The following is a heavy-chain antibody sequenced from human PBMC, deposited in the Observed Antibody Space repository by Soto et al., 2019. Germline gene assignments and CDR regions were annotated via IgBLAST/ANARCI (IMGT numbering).Heavy chain of an antibody. J-gene: IGHJ6*02. CDR1: GFTFSSYG. V-gene: IGHV3-33*01. CDR3: ARDQYCSSTSCLPYGMDV. Sequence: GGSLRLSCAASGFTFSSYGMHWVRQAPGKGLEWVAVIWYDGSNKYYADSVKGRFTISRDNSRNTLYLQMNSLRAEDTAVYYCARDQYCSSTSCLPYGMDVWGQGTTVTVSS. CDR2: IWYDGSNK. D-gene: IGHD2-2*01.